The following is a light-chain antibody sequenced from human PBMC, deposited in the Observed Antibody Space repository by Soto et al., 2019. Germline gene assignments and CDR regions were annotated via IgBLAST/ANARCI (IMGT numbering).Light chain of an antibody. V-gene: IGKV3-20*01. CDR3: QQYGSSGT. CDR1: QSVSKNY. J-gene: IGKJ1*01. CDR2: GAS. Sequence: EILLTQCPGTLSLSPGERATLSCRASQSVSKNYLAWYQQKPGQAPRLLIHGASNRATGIPDRLSGSGSGTDFPLTISRMQPEDFAVYYCQQYGSSGTFGHGTKVDIK.